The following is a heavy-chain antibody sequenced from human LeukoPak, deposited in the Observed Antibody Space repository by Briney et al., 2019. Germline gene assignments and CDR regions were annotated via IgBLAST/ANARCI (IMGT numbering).Heavy chain of an antibody. D-gene: IGHD6-19*01. Sequence: GASVKVSCKATGYTLTSFGLSWVRQAPGQGLGWMGWITPYNGYAKYAQKFQGRVSMTTDTSTSTAYMELRSLRSDDTAVYYCARNISAGVDYWGQGTLVTVSS. V-gene: IGHV1-18*01. J-gene: IGHJ4*02. CDR3: ARNISAGVDY. CDR1: GYTLTSFG. CDR2: ITPYNGYA.